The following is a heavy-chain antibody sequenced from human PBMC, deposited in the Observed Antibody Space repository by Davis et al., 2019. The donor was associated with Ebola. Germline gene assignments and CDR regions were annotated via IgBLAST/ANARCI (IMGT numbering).Heavy chain of an antibody. J-gene: IGHJ6*03. D-gene: IGHD5-18*01. CDR1: GYTFSGYN. Sequence: VKVSCKASGYTFSGYNIHWVRQAPGQGLEWMGWINPNSGGTNYAQKFQGRVTMTRDTSISTAYMELSRLRSDDTAVYYCARDPRYGLGYSYMDVWGTGTTVTVSS. CDR2: INPNSGGT. V-gene: IGHV1-2*02. CDR3: ARDPRYGLGYSYMDV.